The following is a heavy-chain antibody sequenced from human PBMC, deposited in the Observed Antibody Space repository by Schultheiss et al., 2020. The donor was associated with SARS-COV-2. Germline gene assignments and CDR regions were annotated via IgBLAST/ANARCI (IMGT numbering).Heavy chain of an antibody. V-gene: IGHV4-31*03. CDR2: IYYSGST. D-gene: IGHD3-3*01. CDR3: ARDSEITIFGVVNRWGMDV. CDR1: GGSISSGGYY. Sequence: SETLSLTCTVSGGSISSGGYYWSWIRQHPGKGLEWIGYIYYSGSTYYNPSLKSRVTISVDTSKNQFSLKLSSVTAADTAVYYCARDSEITIFGVVNRWGMDVWGQGTTVTVSS. J-gene: IGHJ6*02.